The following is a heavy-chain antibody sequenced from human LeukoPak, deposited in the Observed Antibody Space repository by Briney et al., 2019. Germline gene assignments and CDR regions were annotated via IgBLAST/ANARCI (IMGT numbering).Heavy chain of an antibody. Sequence: SQSLSLTCAVYGGSFSGYYWSWIRQPPGKGLEWIGEMNRSGSTNYNPSLKSRVSISVDTYKNQFSLKLPSVTAADTAVYYCARTPEGGYTYDYFYYYSMAVWGKGTTVTISS. V-gene: IGHV4-34*01. CDR2: MNRSGST. J-gene: IGHJ6*03. D-gene: IGHD5-18*01. CDR1: GGSFSGYY. CDR3: ARTPEGGYTYDYFYYYSMAV.